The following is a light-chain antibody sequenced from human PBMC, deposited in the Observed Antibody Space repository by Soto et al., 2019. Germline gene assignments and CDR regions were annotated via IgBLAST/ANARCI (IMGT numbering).Light chain of an antibody. Sequence: EIVMTQFPATLSVSPGERATLSCRASQSVSSNLAWYQQKHGQAPRVLIYSASTRATGIPARFSGSGSGTEFTPTVSSLQSEDFAVYYCQQYNSWPLTFGGGTKVDIK. CDR3: QQYNSWPLT. CDR2: SAS. V-gene: IGKV3-15*01. CDR1: QSVSSN. J-gene: IGKJ4*01.